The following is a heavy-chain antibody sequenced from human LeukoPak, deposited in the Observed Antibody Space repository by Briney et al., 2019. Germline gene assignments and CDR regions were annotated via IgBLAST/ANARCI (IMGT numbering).Heavy chain of an antibody. CDR3: ARGLSYYASGSYWY. CDR2: VSGDNGNT. CDR1: GYTFHSYG. Sequence: ASVKDSCKASGYTFHSYGITWVRQAPGQGLEGMGWVSGDNGNTNYAQKLQGRVTMTTDKSRSTAYMELRSLISDDTAVYYCARGLSYYASGSYWYWGQGTLVTVSS. J-gene: IGHJ4*02. D-gene: IGHD3-10*01. V-gene: IGHV1-18*01.